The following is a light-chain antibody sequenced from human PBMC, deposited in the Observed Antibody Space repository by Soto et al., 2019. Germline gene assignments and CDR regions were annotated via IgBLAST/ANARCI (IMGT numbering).Light chain of an antibody. V-gene: IGLV2-8*01. Sequence: QSVLTQPRSASGSPGDSLTISCTGTSSDVDDYTFISWYRQDPGKAPKLSIYEVSKRPAAVSPRFSGSKSGNTAALTISKLQAEDEADYYCSSYVGRRYFFGSGTKVTVL. CDR3: SSYVGRRYF. CDR1: SSDVDDYTF. CDR2: EVS. J-gene: IGLJ1*01.